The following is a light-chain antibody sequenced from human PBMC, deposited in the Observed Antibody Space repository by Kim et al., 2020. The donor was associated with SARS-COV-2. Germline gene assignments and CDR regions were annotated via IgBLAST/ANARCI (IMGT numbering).Light chain of an antibody. J-gene: IGKJ1*01. CDR2: GAS. CDR3: QQYDSWPPA. Sequence: EIVMTQSPTTLSVSPGEGATLTCRASQSVSANLAWYQQKPGQAPRLLIYGASSRATGIPARFSGSGSGTEFTLTISSLQSEDFAVYFCQQYDSWPPAFVQGTKVDIK. CDR1: QSVSAN. V-gene: IGKV3-15*01.